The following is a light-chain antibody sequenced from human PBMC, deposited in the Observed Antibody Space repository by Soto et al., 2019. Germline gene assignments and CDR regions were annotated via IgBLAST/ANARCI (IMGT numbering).Light chain of an antibody. CDR3: QQLNSYPPI. Sequence: DIQLTQSPSFLSASVGDRVTITCRASQGISSYLAWYQQKPGKAPKLLIYAASTLQSGVPSRFSGSGSGTEFTLTISSLQPEDFATYYCQQLNSYPPIFGPGTKVDMK. V-gene: IGKV1-9*01. CDR2: AAS. CDR1: QGISSY. J-gene: IGKJ3*01.